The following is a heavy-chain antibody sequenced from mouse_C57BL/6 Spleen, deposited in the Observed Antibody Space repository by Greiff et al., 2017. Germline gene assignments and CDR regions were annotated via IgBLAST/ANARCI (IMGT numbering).Heavy chain of an antibody. CDR2: SNPNYGTT. Sequence: EVKLMESGPELVKPGASVKISCKASGYSFTDYNMNWVKQSNGKSLEWIGVSNPNYGTTSYNQKFKGKATLTVDQSSSTAYMQLNSLTSEDSAVYYCARLGNYNYFDYWGQGTTLTVSS. D-gene: IGHD2-1*01. CDR1: GYSFTDYN. V-gene: IGHV1-39*01. CDR3: ARLGNYNYFDY. J-gene: IGHJ2*01.